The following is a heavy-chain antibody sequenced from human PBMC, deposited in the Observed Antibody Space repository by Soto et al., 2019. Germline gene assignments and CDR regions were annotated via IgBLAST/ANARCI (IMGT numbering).Heavy chain of an antibody. V-gene: IGHV3-74*01. CDR3: TRGGPSYCVPCDY. CDR2: IKFDGTDA. D-gene: IGHD3-10*02. J-gene: IGHJ4*02. CDR1: GISFSTHW. Sequence: EVHLVESGGASVLPGGSLGVSCAASGISFSTHWMHWVRQGTGKGLEWVARIKFDGTDATYADSVKGRFTISRDNAKSTLYLQMNSLTTEDTGLYYCTRGGPSYCVPCDYWGQGTLVTVSS.